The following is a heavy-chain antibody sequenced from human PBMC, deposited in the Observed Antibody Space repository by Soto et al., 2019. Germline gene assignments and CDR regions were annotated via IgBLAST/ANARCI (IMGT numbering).Heavy chain of an antibody. V-gene: IGHV4-28*03. D-gene: IGHD3-22*01. CDR3: ARDHIYYYDSSGYTEHYYYYGMDV. CDR1: GYSISSSNW. Sequence: PSETLSLTCAVSGYSISSSNWWGWIRQPPGKGLEWIGYIYYSGSTYYNPSLKSRVTISVDTSKNQFSLKLSSVTAADTAVYYCARDHIYYYDSSGYTEHYYYYGMDVWGQGTTVTVSS. J-gene: IGHJ6*02. CDR2: IYYSGST.